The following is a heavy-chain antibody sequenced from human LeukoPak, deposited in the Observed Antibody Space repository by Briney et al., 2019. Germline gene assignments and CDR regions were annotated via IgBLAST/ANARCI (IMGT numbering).Heavy chain of an antibody. CDR3: ARHEQCELWGYFDY. CDR2: IYYSGST. J-gene: IGHJ4*02. D-gene: IGHD1-26*01. Sequence: SETLSLTCTVSGGSISSYYWSWIRQPPGEGLEWIGYIYYSGSTNYNPSLKSRVTISVDTSKNQFSLKLSSVTAADTAVYYCARHEQCELWGYFDYWGQGTLVTVSS. CDR1: GGSISSYY. V-gene: IGHV4-59*08.